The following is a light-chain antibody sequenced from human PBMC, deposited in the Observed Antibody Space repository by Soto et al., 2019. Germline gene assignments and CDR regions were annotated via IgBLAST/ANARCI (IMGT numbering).Light chain of an antibody. CDR2: GSS. V-gene: IGKV3-20*01. Sequence: EIVLTQSPGTLSLSPGERATLSCRASQSLNSFYLAWYQQKPGQAPRLLIYGSSNRATGSPDRFSGSGSGADFPLTISRLDPEDFAVYYCQQYDISPRTFGQGTKVEVQ. CDR1: QSLNSFY. CDR3: QQYDISPRT. J-gene: IGKJ1*01.